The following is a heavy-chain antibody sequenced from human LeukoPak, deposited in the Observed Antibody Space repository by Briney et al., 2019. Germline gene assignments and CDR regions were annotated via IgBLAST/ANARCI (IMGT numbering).Heavy chain of an antibody. Sequence: SETLSLTCAVSGYSFSSGYYWGWIRPPPGKGLEWIGSIYHSGSTYYNPSLKSRVTISGDTSKNQFSLKLSSVTAADTAVYYCGRGVGVAGGFDYWVQGSLVSVCS. CDR1: GYSFSSGYY. J-gene: IGHJ4*02. CDR2: IYHSGST. D-gene: IGHD6-19*01. CDR3: GRGVGVAGGFDY. V-gene: IGHV4-38-2*01.